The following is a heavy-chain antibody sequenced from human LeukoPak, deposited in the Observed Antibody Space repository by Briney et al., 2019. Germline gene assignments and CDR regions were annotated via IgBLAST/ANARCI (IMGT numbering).Heavy chain of an antibody. J-gene: IGHJ4*02. Sequence: GGSLRLSCAASGFTFSSYAMSWVRQAPGKGLEWVSAISGSGGSTYYADSVKGRSTISRDNSKNTLYLQMNSLRAEDTAVYYCAKDQAMQWLVIPQGFDYWGQGTLVTVSS. CDR2: ISGSGGST. V-gene: IGHV3-23*01. D-gene: IGHD6-19*01. CDR1: GFTFSSYA. CDR3: AKDQAMQWLVIPQGFDY.